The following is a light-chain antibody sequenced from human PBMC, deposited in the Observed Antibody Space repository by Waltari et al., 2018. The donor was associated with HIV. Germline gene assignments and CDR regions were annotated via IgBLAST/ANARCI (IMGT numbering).Light chain of an antibody. V-gene: IGLV1-44*01. Sequence: QSVLTQPPSASGTPGQRVSISCSGSSSNIGSNAANWYQQLPGTAPKLLIYSNNQRPPGVPDRFSGSKSGTSASLAISGLQSEDEADYYCAAWDDSLNGYYVFGTGTKVTVL. CDR1: SSNIGSNA. CDR3: AAWDDSLNGYYV. J-gene: IGLJ1*01. CDR2: SNN.